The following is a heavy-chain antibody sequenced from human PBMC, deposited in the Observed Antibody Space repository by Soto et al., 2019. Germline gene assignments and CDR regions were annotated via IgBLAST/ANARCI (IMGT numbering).Heavy chain of an antibody. CDR1: GYSFTSYW. J-gene: IGHJ6*02. D-gene: IGHD6-19*01. CDR2: IYPGDSDT. Sequence: LGEYLKISCKGSGYSFTSYWIGWVRQMPGKGLEWMGIIYPGDSDTRYSPSFQGQVTISADKSISTAYLQWSSLKASDTAMYYCARRGYRSGWHNYYGMDVWGRGTTVTVSS. CDR3: ARRGYRSGWHNYYGMDV. V-gene: IGHV5-51*01.